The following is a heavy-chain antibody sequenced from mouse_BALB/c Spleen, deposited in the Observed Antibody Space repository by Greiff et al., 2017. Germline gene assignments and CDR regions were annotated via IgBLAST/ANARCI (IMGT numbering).Heavy chain of an antibody. CDR1: GFTFTSYD. V-gene: IGHV1-85*01. CDR3: ARRYCGSSPYAMDD. Sequence: QVQLKQSGAELVKPGASVKLSCKASGFTFTSYDINWVRQRPEQGLEWIGWIFPGGGSTKYKEKFKGKATLTTDKSSSTAYMQLSRLTSEDSDAYVSARRYCGSSPYAMDDWGQGTSVTVSA. D-gene: IGHD1-1*01. J-gene: IGHJ4*01. CDR2: IFPGGGST.